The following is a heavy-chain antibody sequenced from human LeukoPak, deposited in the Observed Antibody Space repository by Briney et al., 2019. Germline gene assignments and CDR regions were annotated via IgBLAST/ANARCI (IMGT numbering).Heavy chain of an antibody. V-gene: IGHV1-69*06. J-gene: IGHJ5*02. CDR1: GGTFSSCA. CDR2: IIPIFGTA. CDR3: ARANSRYCSSTSCYWDWFDP. Sequence: SVKVSCKASGGTFSSCAISWVRQAPGQGLEWMGGIIPIFGTANYAQKFQGRVTITADKSTSTAYMELSSLRSEDTAVYYCARANSRYCSSTSCYWDWFDPWGQGTLVTVSS. D-gene: IGHD2-2*01.